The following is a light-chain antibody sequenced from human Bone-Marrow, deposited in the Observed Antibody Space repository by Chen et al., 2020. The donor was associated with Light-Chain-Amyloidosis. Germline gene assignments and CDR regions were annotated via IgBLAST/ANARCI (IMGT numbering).Light chain of an antibody. CDR2: EVT. J-gene: IGLJ1*01. CDR1: SSDVGGDNH. V-gene: IGLV2-14*01. CDR3: SSYTITNTLV. Sequence: QSDRTQPAPASGSPGQSITIARTGTSSDVGGDNHVSWYQQHPDKAPKLMIYEVTNRPSWVPDRFSGSKSDNTASLTISGLQTEDEADYFCSSYTITNTLVFGSGTRVTVL.